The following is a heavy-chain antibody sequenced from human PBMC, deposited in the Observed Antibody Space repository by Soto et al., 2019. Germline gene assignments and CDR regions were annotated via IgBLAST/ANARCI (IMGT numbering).Heavy chain of an antibody. Sequence: QVQLQESGPGLVKPSQTLSLTCTVSGGSINSGSYYWNWIPQHPGKGLEGIGHIYQSASTSYNPSLMSRVTISVDTAKNQFSLKLSSVSAADTAVYYCARSRRMPTIFFDNWGQGTLLTVSS. J-gene: IGHJ4*02. CDR1: GGSINSGSYY. CDR2: IYQSAST. V-gene: IGHV4-31*03. CDR3: ARSRRMPTIFFDN. D-gene: IGHD3-3*01.